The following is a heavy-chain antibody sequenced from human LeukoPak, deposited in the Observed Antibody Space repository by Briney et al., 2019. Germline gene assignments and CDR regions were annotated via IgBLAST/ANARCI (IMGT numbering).Heavy chain of an antibody. CDR3: AYFSIAAAGTRHGEAFDI. CDR2: MNPNSGNT. J-gene: IGHJ3*02. Sequence: ASVKVSCKASGYTFTSYGINWVRQATGQGLEWMGWMNPNSGNTGYAQKFQGRVTITRNTSISTAYMELSSLRSEDTAVYYCAYFSIAAAGTRHGEAFDIWGQGTMVTVSS. V-gene: IGHV1-8*03. D-gene: IGHD6-13*01. CDR1: GYTFTSYG.